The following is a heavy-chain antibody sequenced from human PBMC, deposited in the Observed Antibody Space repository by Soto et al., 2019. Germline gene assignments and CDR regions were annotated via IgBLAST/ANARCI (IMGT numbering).Heavy chain of an antibody. Sequence: SETLSLTCAVYGGSFSCYYWSWIRQPPGKGLEWIGEINHSGSTNYNPSLKSRVTISVDTSKNQFSLKLSSVTAADTAVYYCARVRRGYCSGGSCFRAFDIWGQGTMVTVSS. D-gene: IGHD2-15*01. CDR1: GGSFSCYY. CDR2: INHSGST. V-gene: IGHV4-34*01. CDR3: ARVRRGYCSGGSCFRAFDI. J-gene: IGHJ3*02.